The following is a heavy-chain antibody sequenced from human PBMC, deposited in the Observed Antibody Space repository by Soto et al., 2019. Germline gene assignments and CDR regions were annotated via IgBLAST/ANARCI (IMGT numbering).Heavy chain of an antibody. V-gene: IGHV4-39*02. CDR3: ARRVPFKDYFGY. D-gene: IGHD3-3*01. J-gene: IGHJ4*02. CDR2: ICYTGNT. Sequence: QLQLHESGPGLVKPSETLSLTCTISGGSISSSTYRWDWIRQPPGKGLEWIASICYTGNTYYSPSLKSRVTISVDASGIRFSLKLSSVTPADTAVFYCARRVPFKDYFGYWGQGTLVTVSS. CDR1: GGSISSSTYR.